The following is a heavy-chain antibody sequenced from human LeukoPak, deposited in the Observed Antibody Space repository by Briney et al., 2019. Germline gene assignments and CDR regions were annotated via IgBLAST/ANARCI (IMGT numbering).Heavy chain of an antibody. CDR2: ISGSAGST. J-gene: IGHJ5*02. V-gene: IGHV3-23*01. CDR3: AKGYGWFDP. D-gene: IGHD4-17*01. Sequence: GGSLRLSCAASGFTFSDYAMSWVRQGPGKELEWVSSISGSAGSTYSADSVKGRFTISRDNSKNTLYLQMSNLRAEDTALYYCAKGYGWFDPWGQGTLVTVSS. CDR1: GFTFSDYA.